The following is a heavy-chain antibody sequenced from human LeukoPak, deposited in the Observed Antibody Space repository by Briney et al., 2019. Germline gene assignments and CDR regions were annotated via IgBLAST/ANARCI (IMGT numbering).Heavy chain of an antibody. CDR1: GYTFTGYY. D-gene: IGHD3-3*01. V-gene: IGHV1-2*02. Sequence: ASVKVSCKASGYTFTGYYMHWVRQARGQGLEWMGWINPNSGGTNYAQKFQGRVTMTRDTSISTAYMELSRLRSDDTAVYYCARDSSYDFWSGLHYYYYGMDVWGQGTTVTVSS. CDR2: INPNSGGT. CDR3: ARDSSYDFWSGLHYYYYGMDV. J-gene: IGHJ6*02.